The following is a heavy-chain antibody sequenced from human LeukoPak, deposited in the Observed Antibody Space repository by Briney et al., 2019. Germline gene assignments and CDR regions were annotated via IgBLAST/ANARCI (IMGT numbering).Heavy chain of an antibody. D-gene: IGHD5-24*01. J-gene: IGHJ4*02. V-gene: IGHV3-48*02. CDR2: ISSSSTI. Sequence: GGSLRLSCAASGFTFSGYSMNWVRQAPGKGLEWVSYISSSSTIYYADSVKGRFTISRDNAKNSLYLQMSSLRDEDTAVYYCARARRDGYRDYWGQGTLVTVSS. CDR1: GFTFSGYS. CDR3: ARARRDGYRDY.